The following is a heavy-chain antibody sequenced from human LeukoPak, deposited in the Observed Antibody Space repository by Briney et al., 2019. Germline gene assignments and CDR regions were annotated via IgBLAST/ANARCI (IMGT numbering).Heavy chain of an antibody. Sequence: PSETLSLTCSVSGGSINGYSWGWVRQPPGKGPECIGYMFDRGSPNHHPSLQNRVTTSVDTSKNEFSLRLTSVTAADTAVYYCARRIQLWSYWHFDLRGRGTLVTVSS. J-gene: IGHJ2*01. D-gene: IGHD5-18*01. CDR2: MFDRGSP. V-gene: IGHV4-4*09. CDR3: ARRIQLWSYWHFDL. CDR1: GGSINGYS.